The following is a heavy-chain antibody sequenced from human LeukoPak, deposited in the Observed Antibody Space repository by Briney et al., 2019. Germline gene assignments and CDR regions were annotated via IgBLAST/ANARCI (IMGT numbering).Heavy chain of an antibody. Sequence: GGSLRLSCAASGFTFSNYGMHWVRQAPGKGLEWVAFIRYDGTDKHYADSVKGRFTISRDNAKNSLYLQMNSLRAEDTAVYYCARVFSSGWYTDVDYWGQGTLVTVSS. J-gene: IGHJ4*02. V-gene: IGHV3-30*02. CDR3: ARVFSSGWYTDVDY. D-gene: IGHD6-19*01. CDR2: IRYDGTDK. CDR1: GFTFSNYG.